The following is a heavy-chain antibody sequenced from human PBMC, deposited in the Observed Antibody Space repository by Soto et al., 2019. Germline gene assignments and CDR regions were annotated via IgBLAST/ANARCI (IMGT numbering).Heavy chain of an antibody. CDR1: GFTVSSNY. V-gene: IGHV3-53*01. Sequence: GESLKISCAASGFTVSSNYMSWVRQAPGKGLEWVSVIYSGGSTYYADSVKGRFTISRDNSKNTLYLQMNSLRAEDTAVYYCARGSSWYYFDYWGQGTLVTVSS. D-gene: IGHD6-13*01. CDR2: IYSGGST. J-gene: IGHJ4*02. CDR3: ARGSSWYYFDY.